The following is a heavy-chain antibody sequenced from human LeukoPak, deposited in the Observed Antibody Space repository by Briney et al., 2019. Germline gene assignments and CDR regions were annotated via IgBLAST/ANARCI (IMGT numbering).Heavy chain of an antibody. CDR2: INPNSGST. D-gene: IGHD3-16*01. V-gene: IGHV1-2*02. J-gene: IGHJ6*03. CDR1: GYTFTGYY. Sequence: ASVKVSCKASGYTFTGYYMHWVRQAPGQGLEWMGWINPNSGSTNYAQKFQGRVTMTRDTSISTVYMELTSLRSDDTAVFYYAWSSHRFYYMDVWGNGTTVTISS. CDR3: AWSSHRFYYMDV.